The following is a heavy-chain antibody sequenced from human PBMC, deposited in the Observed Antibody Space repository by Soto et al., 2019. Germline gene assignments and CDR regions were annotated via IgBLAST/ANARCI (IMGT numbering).Heavy chain of an antibody. Sequence: PGGSLRLSCAASGFTFSSYAMSWVRQAPGKGLEWVSAISGSGGSTYYADSVKGRFTISRDNSKNTLYLQMNSLRAEDTAVYYCAKDTYYDILTGYYWAEAFDIWGQGTMVTVSS. CDR1: GFTFSSYA. D-gene: IGHD3-9*01. CDR2: ISGSGGST. V-gene: IGHV3-23*01. J-gene: IGHJ3*02. CDR3: AKDTYYDILTGYYWAEAFDI.